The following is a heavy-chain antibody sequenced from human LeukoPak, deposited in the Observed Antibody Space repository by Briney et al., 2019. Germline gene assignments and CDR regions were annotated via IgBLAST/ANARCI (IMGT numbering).Heavy chain of an antibody. D-gene: IGHD2-2*01. CDR1: GFTFSSYG. CDR3: AKNRDSSSTDY. J-gene: IGHJ4*02. CDR2: ISYDGSNK. V-gene: IGHV3-30*18. Sequence: QTGGSLRLSCAASGFTFSSYGMHWVRQAPGKGLEWVAVISYDGSNKYYADSVKGRFTISRDNSKNTLYLQMNSLRAEDTAVYYCAKNRDSSSTDYWGQGTLVTVSS.